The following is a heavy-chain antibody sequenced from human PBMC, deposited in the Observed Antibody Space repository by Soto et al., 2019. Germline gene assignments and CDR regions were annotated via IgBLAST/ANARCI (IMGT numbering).Heavy chain of an antibody. D-gene: IGHD6-13*01. CDR1: GYTFTSYG. J-gene: IGHJ4*02. CDR2: ISAYNGNT. CDR3: AGDRWQQPRFVDY. Sequence: QVQLVQSGAGVKKPGASVKVSCKASGYTFTSYGISWVRQAPGQRLEWMGWISAYNGNTNYAQKLQGRVTMTTDTSTSTGDMELRSLRSNDTAVYYCAGDRWQQPRFVDYWGQGTLVTVSS. V-gene: IGHV1-18*01.